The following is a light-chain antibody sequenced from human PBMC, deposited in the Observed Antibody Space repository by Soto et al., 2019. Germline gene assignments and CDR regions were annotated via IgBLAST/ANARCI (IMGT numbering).Light chain of an antibody. CDR3: QYYADLLRLT. Sequence: EFVLTQSPDTLSLSPGERVTLSCRASQTVTSGHLAWYQQRPGQTPRLLIYAVSSRASGIPDRFSGSGSGTDFTLTISRLEPEDFAVYYCQYYADLLRLTFGQGTRLEIK. CDR2: AVS. V-gene: IGKV3-20*01. CDR1: QTVTSGH. J-gene: IGKJ5*01.